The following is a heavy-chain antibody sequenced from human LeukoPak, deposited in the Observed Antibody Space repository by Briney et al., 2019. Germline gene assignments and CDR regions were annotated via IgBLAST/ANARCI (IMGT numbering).Heavy chain of an antibody. J-gene: IGHJ5*02. Sequence: GASVKVSCKASGYTFTGYYLHWVRQAPGQGLEWMGWINPNSGGTNYAQKFQGRVTMTRDTSISTAYMELSRLRSDDTAVYYCARADYMAQYDFWSGYSGWFDPWGQGTLVTVSS. CDR2: INPNSGGT. CDR3: ARADYMAQYDFWSGYSGWFDP. D-gene: IGHD3-3*01. V-gene: IGHV1-2*02. CDR1: GYTFTGYY.